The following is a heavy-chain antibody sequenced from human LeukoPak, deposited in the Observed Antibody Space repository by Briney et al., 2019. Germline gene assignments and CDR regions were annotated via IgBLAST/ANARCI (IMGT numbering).Heavy chain of an antibody. J-gene: IGHJ6*01. V-gene: IGHV1-69*04. CDR2: IIPILGIA. Sequence: ASVKVSCKASGGTFSSYAISWVRQAPGQGLEWMGRIIPILGIANYAQKFQGRVTMTRDTSTSTAYMELSRPRSDDTAVYYCARDRTLLRYFDWLPRYYYGMDVWGQGTTVTVSS. CDR1: GGTFSSYA. D-gene: IGHD3-9*01. CDR3: ARDRTLLRYFDWLPRYYYGMDV.